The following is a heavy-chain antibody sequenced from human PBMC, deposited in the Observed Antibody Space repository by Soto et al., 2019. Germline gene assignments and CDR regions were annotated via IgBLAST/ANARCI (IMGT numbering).Heavy chain of an antibody. J-gene: IGHJ4*02. Sequence: SETLSLTCTVSGVSITSYFWSWIRQTPGKGLDWIGSISFSGATYSNPSLKGRAALSVGTSENHLSLTLNSVTSADTAVYFCARDRRDGYKRYFAFWGKGNQVTVSS. V-gene: IGHV4-59*01. CDR3: ARDRRDGYKRYFAF. D-gene: IGHD3-9*01. CDR2: ISFSGAT. CDR1: GVSITSYF.